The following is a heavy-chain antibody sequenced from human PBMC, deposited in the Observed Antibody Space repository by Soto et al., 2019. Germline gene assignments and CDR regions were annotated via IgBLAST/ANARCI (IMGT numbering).Heavy chain of an antibody. Sequence: HGGSLRLSCAASGFTFSSYAMSWVRQAPGKGLEWVSAISGSGGSTYYADSVKGRFTISRDNSKNTLYLQMNSLRAEDTAVYYCAKVAYYDYVWGSYRPSWFDPWGQGTLVTVSS. D-gene: IGHD3-16*01. CDR2: ISGSGGST. CDR3: AKVAYYDYVWGSYRPSWFDP. CDR1: GFTFSSYA. V-gene: IGHV3-23*01. J-gene: IGHJ5*02.